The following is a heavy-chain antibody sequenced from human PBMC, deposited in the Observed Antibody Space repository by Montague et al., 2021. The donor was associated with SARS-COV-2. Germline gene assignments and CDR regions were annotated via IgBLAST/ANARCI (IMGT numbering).Heavy chain of an antibody. CDR2: VYHTGST. CDR3: VREKYYFDDSGSK. D-gene: IGHD3-22*01. V-gene: IGHV4-61*08. CDR1: GVSISSGGYY. Sequence: SETLSLTCSVSGVSISSGGYYWSWVRQPPGEGLEWIGYVYHTGSTNYNPSLKSRVTLSIDTSKNQFSLNLTSVTAADTAVYYCVREKYYFDDSGSKWGQGTLVTV. J-gene: IGHJ4*02.